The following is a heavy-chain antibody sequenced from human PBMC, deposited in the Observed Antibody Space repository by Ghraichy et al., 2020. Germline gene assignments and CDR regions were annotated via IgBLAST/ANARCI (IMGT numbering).Heavy chain of an antibody. V-gene: IGHV3-23*01. CDR2: ISGSGGST. CDR1: GFTFSSYA. Sequence: GGSLRLSCAASGFTFSSYAMSWVRQAPGKGLEWVSAISGSGGSTYYADSVKGRFTISRDNSKNTLYLQMNSLRAEDTAVYYCAKAPFFGVVIAQLGDWYFDLWGRGTLVTVSS. J-gene: IGHJ2*01. D-gene: IGHD3-3*01. CDR3: AKAPFFGVVIAQLGDWYFDL.